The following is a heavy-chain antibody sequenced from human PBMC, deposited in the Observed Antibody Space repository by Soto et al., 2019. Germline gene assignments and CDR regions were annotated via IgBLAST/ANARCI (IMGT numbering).Heavy chain of an antibody. Sequence: QVQLVQSGAEVQKPGSSVKVSCKASGGTFSSYTISWVRQAPGQGLEWMGRIIPILGIANYAQKFQGRVTITADKSTSTAYMELSSLRSEDTAVYYCAIRYCSSTSCPDAFDIWGQGTMVTVSS. CDR3: AIRYCSSTSCPDAFDI. J-gene: IGHJ3*02. D-gene: IGHD2-2*01. V-gene: IGHV1-69*02. CDR2: IIPILGIA. CDR1: GGTFSSYT.